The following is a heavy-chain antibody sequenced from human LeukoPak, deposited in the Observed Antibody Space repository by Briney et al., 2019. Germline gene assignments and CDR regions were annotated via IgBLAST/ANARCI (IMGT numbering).Heavy chain of an antibody. CDR3: ATDPGEMATIEEY. Sequence: PVASVKVSCKASGYTFTGYYMHWVRQAPGQGLEWMGWINPNSGGTNYAQKFQGRVTMTRGTSISTAYMELSRLRSDDTAVYYCATDPGEMATIEEYWGQGTLVIVSS. CDR1: GYTFTGYY. J-gene: IGHJ4*02. V-gene: IGHV1-2*02. CDR2: INPNSGGT. D-gene: IGHD5-24*01.